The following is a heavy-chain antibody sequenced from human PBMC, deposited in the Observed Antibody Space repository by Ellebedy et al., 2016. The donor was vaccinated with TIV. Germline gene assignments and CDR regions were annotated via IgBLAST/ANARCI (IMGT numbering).Heavy chain of an antibody. J-gene: IGHJ4*02. V-gene: IGHV3-30*02. CDR2: IRFDGSSQ. Sequence: GESLKISCAASGFTSRSYGMHWVRQAPGKGLYWVAFIRFDGSSQYYADSVQGRFTISRDNSKNTLSLHMSSLRGEDTAVYYCAKDWGAAAGTFVDYWGQGTLVTVSS. D-gene: IGHD6-13*01. CDR1: GFTSRSYG. CDR3: AKDWGAAAGTFVDY.